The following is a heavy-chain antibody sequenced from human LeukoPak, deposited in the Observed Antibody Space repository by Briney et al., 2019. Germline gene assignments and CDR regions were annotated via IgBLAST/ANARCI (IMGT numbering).Heavy chain of an antibody. D-gene: IGHD3-22*01. Sequence: TSSETLSLTCTVSGASVSSSTSYWGWIRQPPGKGLEWIGSIYYSGSTYYNPSLKSRVTISVDTSKNQFSLKLSSVTAADTAVYYCARLMVGYDSSGYLVWGQGTLVTVSS. CDR2: IYYSGST. CDR1: GASVSSSTSY. J-gene: IGHJ4*02. CDR3: ARLMVGYDSSGYLV. V-gene: IGHV4-39*01.